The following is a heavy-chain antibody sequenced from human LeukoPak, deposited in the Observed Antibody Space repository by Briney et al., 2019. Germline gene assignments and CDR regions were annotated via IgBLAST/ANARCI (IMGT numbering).Heavy chain of an antibody. V-gene: IGHV1-18*01. CDR1: GGTFSSYA. CDR3: ARDSPYSGRSDAFDI. CDR2: ISAYNGNT. J-gene: IGHJ3*02. Sequence: ASVKVSCKASGGTFSSYAISWVRQAPGQGLEWMGWISAYNGNTNYAQKLQGRVTMTTDTSTSTAYMELRSLRSDDTAVYYCARDSPYSGRSDAFDIWGQGTMVTVSS. D-gene: IGHD1-26*01.